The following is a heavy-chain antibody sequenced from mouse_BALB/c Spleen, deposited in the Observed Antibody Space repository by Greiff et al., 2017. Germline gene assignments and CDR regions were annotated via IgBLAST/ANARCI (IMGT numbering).Heavy chain of an antibody. CDR1: GFTFTDYY. D-gene: IGHD1-1*01. CDR3: ARDGDYCYGSSGGYAMDY. CDR2: IRNKANGYTT. V-gene: IGHV7-3*02. Sequence: EVQGVESGGGLVQPGGSLRLSCATSGFTFTDYYMSWVRQPPGKALEWLGFIRNKANGYTTEYSASVKGRFTISRDNSQSILYLQMNTLRAEDSTTYSCARDGDYCYGSSGGYAMDYWGQGTSVTVSS. J-gene: IGHJ4*01.